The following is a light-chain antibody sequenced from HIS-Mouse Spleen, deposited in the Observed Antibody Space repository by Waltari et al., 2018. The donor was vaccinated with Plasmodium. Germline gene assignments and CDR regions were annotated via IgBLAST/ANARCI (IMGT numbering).Light chain of an antibody. CDR1: QSVSSN. Sequence: EIVMTQSPATLSVSPGERATFTCRASQSVSSNLAWYQQKPGQAPRLLIYGASTRATGIPAMFSGSGSGTEFTLTISSLQSEDFAVYYCQQYNNWSFTFGPGTKVDIK. J-gene: IGKJ3*01. CDR3: QQYNNWSFT. V-gene: IGKV3-15*01. CDR2: GAS.